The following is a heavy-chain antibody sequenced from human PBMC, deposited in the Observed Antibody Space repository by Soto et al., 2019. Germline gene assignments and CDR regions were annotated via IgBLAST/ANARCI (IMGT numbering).Heavy chain of an antibody. CDR1: GGSISSGGYY. D-gene: IGHD2-2*01. CDR2: IYYSGST. CDR3: ARAPSVPAASYGMDV. Sequence: QVQLQESGPGLVKPSQTLSLTCTVSGGSISSGGYYWSWIRQHPGKGLEWIGYIYYSGSTYYNPCLKSRVTISVDTSKNLFSLKLSSVTAADTAVYYCARAPSVPAASYGMDVWGQGTTVTVSS. V-gene: IGHV4-31*03. J-gene: IGHJ6*02.